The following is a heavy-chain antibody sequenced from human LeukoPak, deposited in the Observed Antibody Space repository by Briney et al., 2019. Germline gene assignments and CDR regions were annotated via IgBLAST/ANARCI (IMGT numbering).Heavy chain of an antibody. CDR3: SVDGEEDDSNHVL. CDR2: IFSGGNT. J-gene: IGHJ4*02. CDR1: GFTVSSNY. Sequence: PGGSLRLSCAASGFTVSSNYMSWVRQAPGKGLEWVSVIFSGGNTYYADSVKGRFTISRDNSKNTAYLQMSNLRAEDTAVYFCSVDGEEDDSNHVLWGQGTLVTVSS. V-gene: IGHV3-53*01. D-gene: IGHD4-11*01.